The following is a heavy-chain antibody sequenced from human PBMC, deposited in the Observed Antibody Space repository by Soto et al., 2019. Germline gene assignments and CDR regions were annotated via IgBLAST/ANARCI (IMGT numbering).Heavy chain of an antibody. D-gene: IGHD1-1*01. J-gene: IGHJ4*02. CDR1: GGSISSGGYY. V-gene: IGHV4-31*03. Sequence: PSETLSLTCTVSGGSISSGGYYWSWIRQHPGKGLEWIGYTYYSGSTYYNPSLKSRVTISVDTSKNQFSLKLSSVTAADTAVYYCARVRVEESSGGSLHDYWGQGTLVTVSS. CDR2: TYYSGST. CDR3: ARVRVEESSGGSLHDY.